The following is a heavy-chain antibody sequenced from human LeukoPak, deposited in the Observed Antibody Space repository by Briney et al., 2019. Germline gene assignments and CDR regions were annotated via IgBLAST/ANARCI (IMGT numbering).Heavy chain of an antibody. CDR1: GFTFTNAW. CDR2: ISSSSSTI. CDR3: AREEVLLWFGEYYNWFDP. J-gene: IGHJ5*02. V-gene: IGHV3-48*04. D-gene: IGHD3-10*01. Sequence: GESLRLSCAGSGFTFTNAWMNWVRQAPGKGLEWVSYISSSSSTIYYADSVKGRFTISRDNAKNSLYLQMNSLRAEDTAVYYCAREEVLLWFGEYYNWFDPWGQGTLVTVSS.